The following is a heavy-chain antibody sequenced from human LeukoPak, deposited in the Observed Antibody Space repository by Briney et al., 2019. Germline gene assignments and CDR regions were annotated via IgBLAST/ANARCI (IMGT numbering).Heavy chain of an antibody. CDR2: INHSGST. J-gene: IGHJ4*02. V-gene: IGHV4-39*07. CDR3: ARAQGRWLQLRFFDY. CDR1: GDSISSSSYY. Sequence: PSETLSLTCTVSGDSISSSSYYWGWIRQPPGKGLEWIGEINHSGSTNYNPSLKSRVTISVDTSKNQFSLKLSSVTAADTAVYYCARAQGRWLQLRFFDYWGQGTLVTVSS. D-gene: IGHD5-24*01.